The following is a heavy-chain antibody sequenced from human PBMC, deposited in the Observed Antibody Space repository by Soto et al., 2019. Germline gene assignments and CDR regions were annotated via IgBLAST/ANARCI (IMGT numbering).Heavy chain of an antibody. V-gene: IGHV4-34*01. CDR2: INHSGST. CDR3: ARGLYGDYVTSRAEYFQH. D-gene: IGHD4-17*01. CDR1: GGSFSGYY. Sequence: QVQLQQWGAGLLKPSETLSLTCAVYGGSFSGYYWSWIRQPPGKGLGWMGEINHSGSTNYNPSLKSRVTISVDTSKNQFSLKLSSVTAADTAVYYCARGLYGDYVTSRAEYFQHWGQGTLVTVSS. J-gene: IGHJ1*01.